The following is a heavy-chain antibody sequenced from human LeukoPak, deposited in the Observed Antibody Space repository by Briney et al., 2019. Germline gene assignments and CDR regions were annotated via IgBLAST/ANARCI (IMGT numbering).Heavy chain of an antibody. Sequence: GGSLRLSCAASGFTFNDYAMHWVRQAPGKGLEWVSGISWNSGSIGYADSVKGRFTISRDNAKDSLYLQMNSLRAEDMALYYCAKDIAAAGRGAFDIWGRGTLVTVSS. CDR2: ISWNSGSI. J-gene: IGHJ3*02. CDR3: AKDIAAAGRGAFDI. V-gene: IGHV3-9*03. D-gene: IGHD6-13*01. CDR1: GFTFNDYA.